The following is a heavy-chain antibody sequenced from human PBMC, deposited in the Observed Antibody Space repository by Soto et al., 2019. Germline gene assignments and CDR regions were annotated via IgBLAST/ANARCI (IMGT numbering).Heavy chain of an antibody. Sequence: ASVKVSCKASGYTFTTYYLHWVRQAPGQGLEWMGIINPGADYTTYAQKFQDRVSMTRDTSTTTIYMELSNLRSDDTAVYYCARAGTYFYVSESSAFDPWGQGTLVTVSS. CDR1: GYTFTTYY. V-gene: IGHV1-46*01. J-gene: IGHJ5*02. CDR2: INPGADYT. D-gene: IGHD3-10*01. CDR3: ARAGTYFYVSESSAFDP.